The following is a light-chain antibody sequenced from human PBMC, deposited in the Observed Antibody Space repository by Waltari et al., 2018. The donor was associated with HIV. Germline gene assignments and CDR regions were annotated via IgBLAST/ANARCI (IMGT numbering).Light chain of an antibody. CDR2: DSN. Sequence: QPVVTQAPSLTVSPDGTVIRTRASRAVVFNGGLRPYWFQQSPGQAPKTLIFDSNNRYSWTPARFTGSFLGGKAALTLTGAQPEDDADYYCLLSYDGDVVFGGGTKLTVL. J-gene: IGLJ2*01. CDR1: AVVFNGGLR. V-gene: IGLV7-46*01. CDR3: LLSYDGDVV.